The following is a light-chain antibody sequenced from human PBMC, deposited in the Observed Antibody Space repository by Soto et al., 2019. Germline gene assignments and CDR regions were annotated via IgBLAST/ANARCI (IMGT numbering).Light chain of an antibody. Sequence: DIQMTQSPSTLSASVGDRVTITCRASQSISSWLAWYQQKPGKAPKLLIYKASSLESGVPSRLSGSGSATEFTLTISSLQPDDLATYYCQQYNSYSWTFGQGTKVEIK. V-gene: IGKV1-5*03. CDR1: QSISSW. CDR2: KAS. CDR3: QQYNSYSWT. J-gene: IGKJ1*01.